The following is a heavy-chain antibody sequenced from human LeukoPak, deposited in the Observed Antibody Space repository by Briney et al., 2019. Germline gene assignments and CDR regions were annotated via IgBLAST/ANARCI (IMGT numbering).Heavy chain of an antibody. CDR1: GFTFSSYA. CDR3: AKRNTMVRGGPCFDY. D-gene: IGHD3-10*01. V-gene: IGHV3-23*01. J-gene: IGHJ4*02. CDR2: IFGNGDTT. Sequence: GGSLRLSCAASGFTFSSYAMSWVRQAPGKGLEWVSIIFGNGDTTYYADSVKGRFTVSRDNSKDTLYLQMNDLRPDDTAIYYCAKRNTMVRGGPCFDYWGQGLLVTVSS.